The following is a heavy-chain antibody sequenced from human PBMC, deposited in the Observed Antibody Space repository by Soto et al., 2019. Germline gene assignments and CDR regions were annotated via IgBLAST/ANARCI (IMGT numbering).Heavy chain of an antibody. V-gene: IGHV2-5*02. CDR1: GFSLSTSGVG. CDR2: IYWDDDK. Sequence: QITLKESGPTLVKPTQTLTLTCTFSGFSLSTSGVGVGWIRQPPGKALEWLALIYWDDDKRYSPSLKSRLTLTKDHSKNQVVLTMTNMDPVDTATYYCAHEDEIAAAQTWGQGTLVTVSS. D-gene: IGHD6-13*01. J-gene: IGHJ5*02. CDR3: AHEDEIAAAQT.